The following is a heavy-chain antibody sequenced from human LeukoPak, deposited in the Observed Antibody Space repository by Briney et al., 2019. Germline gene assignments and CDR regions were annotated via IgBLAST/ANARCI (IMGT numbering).Heavy chain of an antibody. CDR3: AREVGEAAAGYYYYYMDV. CDR1: GGSISSYY. V-gene: IGHV4-59*01. CDR2: IYYSGST. D-gene: IGHD6-13*01. J-gene: IGHJ6*03. Sequence: SETLSLTCTVSGGSISSYYWSWIRQPPGKGLEWIGYIYYSGSTNYNPSLKSRVTISVDTSKNQFSLKLSSVTAADTAVYYCAREVGEAAAGYYYYYMDVWGKGTTVTVSS.